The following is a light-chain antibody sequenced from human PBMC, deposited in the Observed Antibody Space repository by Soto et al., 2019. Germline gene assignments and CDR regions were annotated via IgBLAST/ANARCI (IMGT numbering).Light chain of an antibody. CDR1: QSISTW. V-gene: IGKV1-5*03. CDR3: QQYNSYSET. J-gene: IGKJ1*01. Sequence: DLQMTQSPSTLSASVGDRVTITCRASQSISTWLACYQQISGKAPKLLIYEASSEGSGVSSRFSVSGSRTEFTLTISSLQPDDFATYYYQQYNSYSETFGQGTKVDIK. CDR2: EAS.